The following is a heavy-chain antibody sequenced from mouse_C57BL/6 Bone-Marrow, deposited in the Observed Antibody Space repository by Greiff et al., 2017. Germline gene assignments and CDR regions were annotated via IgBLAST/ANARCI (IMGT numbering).Heavy chain of an antibody. V-gene: IGHV1-72*01. J-gene: IGHJ2*01. D-gene: IGHD3-3*01. CDR3: ARLGAQGEVDY. CDR1: GYTFTSYW. CDR2: IGPNSGGT. Sequence: QVQLQQPGAELVKPGASVKLSCKASGYTFTSYWMHWVKQRPGRGLEWIGRIGPNSGGTKYNEKVKGKGTLTVDKPSSTAYMQLSSLTSEDAAVYDCARLGAQGEVDYWGQGTTLTVSS.